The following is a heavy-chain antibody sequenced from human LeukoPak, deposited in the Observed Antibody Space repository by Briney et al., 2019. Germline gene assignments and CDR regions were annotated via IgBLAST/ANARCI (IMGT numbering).Heavy chain of an antibody. J-gene: IGHJ4*02. V-gene: IGHV3-21*01. D-gene: IGHD2-21*02. CDR1: GFTFSNYS. CDR2: ISSSSSYI. Sequence: GGSLRLSCAASGFTFSNYSMNWVRQAPGKGLEWVSSISSSSSYIYYADSVKGRFTISRDNAKNSLYLQMNSLRAEDTAVYYCARDTYCGGDCYSNYFDYWGQGTLVTVSS. CDR3: ARDTYCGGDCYSNYFDY.